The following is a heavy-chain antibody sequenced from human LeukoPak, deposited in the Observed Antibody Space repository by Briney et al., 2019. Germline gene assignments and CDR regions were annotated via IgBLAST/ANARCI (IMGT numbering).Heavy chain of an antibody. CDR1: GFTLSSYS. CDR3: ASYNWNDGFFDY. J-gene: IGHJ4*02. D-gene: IGHD1-20*01. CDR2: ISASSSTI. V-gene: IGHV3-48*02. Sequence: GGSLRLSCAVSGFTLSSYSMNWVRQAPGKGLEWVSYISASSSTIYYADSVKGRFTVSRDDAKNSLYLQMNSLRDEDTAVFYCASYNWNDGFFDYWGQGTLVTVSS.